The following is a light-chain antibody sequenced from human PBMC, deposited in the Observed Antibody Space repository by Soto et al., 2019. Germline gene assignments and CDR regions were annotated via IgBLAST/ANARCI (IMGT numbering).Light chain of an antibody. V-gene: IGKV1-17*01. CDR3: QHYNSYSEA. CDR2: TAS. J-gene: IGKJ1*01. CDR1: QDIGTD. Sequence: DIQMTQSPSSLSASVADRVTITCRASQDIGTDLGWYQQKPGKAPKLLIHTASTLQTGVPFRFSGSGSGTEFTLTISSLQPDDFATYYCQHYNSYSEAFGQGTKVDI.